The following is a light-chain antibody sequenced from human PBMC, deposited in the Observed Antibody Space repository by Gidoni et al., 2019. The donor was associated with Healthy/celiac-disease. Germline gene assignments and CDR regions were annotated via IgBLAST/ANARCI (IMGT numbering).Light chain of an antibody. V-gene: IGKV1-33*01. Sequence: IQMTHSLSSLSASVGDRFTIICQASQDISNYLNWYQKKPGKAPKLLIYDASNLETGVPSRFSGSGSGTDFTFTISSLQTEDIETYYCQQYDNIPRTFGPGTKVDIK. CDR1: QDISNY. J-gene: IGKJ3*01. CDR3: QQYDNIPRT. CDR2: DAS.